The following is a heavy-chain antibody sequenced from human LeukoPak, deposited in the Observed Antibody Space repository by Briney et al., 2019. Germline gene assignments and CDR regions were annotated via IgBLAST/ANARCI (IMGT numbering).Heavy chain of an antibody. J-gene: IGHJ6*03. CDR2: IYTSGST. V-gene: IGHV4-61*02. CDR1: GGSISSGSYY. D-gene: IGHD6-13*01. CDR3: ASGYSSSWYSDYYYYYMDV. Sequence: PSETLSLTCTVSGGSISSGSYYWSWIRQPAGKGLEWIGRIYTSGSTNYNPSLKSRVTISVDTSKNQFSLKLSSVTAADTAVYYCASGYSSSWYSDYYYYYMDVWGKGTTVTVSS.